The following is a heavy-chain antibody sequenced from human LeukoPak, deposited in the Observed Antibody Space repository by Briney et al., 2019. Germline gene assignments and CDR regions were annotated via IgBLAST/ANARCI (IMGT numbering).Heavy chain of an antibody. CDR1: GFSFSNYA. Sequence: GGSLRLSCVSSGFSFSNYAMSWVRQAPGKGLEWVAVISYDGSNKYYADSVKGRFTISRDNSKNTLYLQMNSLRAEDTAVYYCARPYSSSWYAYYYYGMDVWGQGTTVTVSS. CDR2: ISYDGSNK. CDR3: ARPYSSSWYAYYYYGMDV. J-gene: IGHJ6*02. D-gene: IGHD6-13*01. V-gene: IGHV3-30-3*01.